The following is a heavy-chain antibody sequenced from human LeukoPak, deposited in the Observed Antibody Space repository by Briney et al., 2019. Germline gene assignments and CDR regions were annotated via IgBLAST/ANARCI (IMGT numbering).Heavy chain of an antibody. D-gene: IGHD3-22*01. CDR3: ARASLRSSDGAFYYMDV. CDR2: THYSGSS. CDR1: GSSIIDYY. Sequence: SETLSLTCSVSGSSIIDYYWTWIRQSPGNAPEWIGYTHYSGSSGSSPSLKSRVTMSVDASKSQLSLKLSSVTAADTAVYYCARASLRSSDGAFYYMDVWGAGTTVTVS. V-gene: IGHV4-59*12. J-gene: IGHJ6*03.